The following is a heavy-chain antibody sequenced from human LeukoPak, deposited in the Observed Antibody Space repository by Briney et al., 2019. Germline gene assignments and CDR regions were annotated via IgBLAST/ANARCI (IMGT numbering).Heavy chain of an antibody. CDR1: GGSISTYH. CDR3: ARESLNYGGNHILDY. Sequence: PSETLSPTCTISGGSISTYHWSWIRQPAGKGLEWIGRIYTSGSTDYNPSLKTRVTMSVDTSKNQFSLNLNSVTAADTAVYYCARESLNYGGNHILDYWGQGALVIVSS. J-gene: IGHJ4*02. D-gene: IGHD4-23*01. V-gene: IGHV4-4*07. CDR2: IYTSGST.